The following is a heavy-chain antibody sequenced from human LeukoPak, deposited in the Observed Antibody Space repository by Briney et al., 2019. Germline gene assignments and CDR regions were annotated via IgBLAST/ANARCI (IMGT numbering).Heavy chain of an antibody. J-gene: IGHJ5*02. CDR2: ISAYNGNT. D-gene: IGHD2-15*01. V-gene: IGHV1-18*01. CDR1: GYTFTSYG. CDR3: ARDRVRYCSGGSCRGNWFDP. Sequence: ASVKVSCKASGYTFTSYGISWVRQAPGQGLEWMGWISAYNGNTNYAQKLQGRVTMTTDTSTSTAYMELRSLRSDDTAVYYCARDRVRYCSGGSCRGNWFDPWGQGTLVTVS.